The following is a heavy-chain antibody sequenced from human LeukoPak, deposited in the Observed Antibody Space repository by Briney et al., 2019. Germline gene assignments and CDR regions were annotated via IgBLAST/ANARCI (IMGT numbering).Heavy chain of an antibody. CDR2: INPNSGGT. CDR3: ARLPVSCIAARPAY. V-gene: IGHV1-2*06. CDR1: GYTFTGYY. J-gene: IGHJ4*02. Sequence: ASVKVSCKASGYTFTGYYMHWVRQAPGQGLEWMGRINPNSGGTNYAQKFQGRVTMTRDTSISTAYMELSRLRSDDTAVYYCARLPVSCIAARPAYWGQGTLVTVSS. D-gene: IGHD6-6*01.